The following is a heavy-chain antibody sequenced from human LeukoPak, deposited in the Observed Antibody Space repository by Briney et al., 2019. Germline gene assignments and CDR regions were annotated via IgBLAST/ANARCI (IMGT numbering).Heavy chain of an antibody. V-gene: IGHV4-59*01. CDR3: ARSRGLYNWFDP. CDR2: IYYSGST. Sequence: SEALSLTCTVSGGSISSYYWSWIRQPPGKGLEWIGYIYYSGSTNYNPSLKSRVTISVDTSKNQFSLKLSSVTAADTAVYYCARSRGLYNWFDPWGQGTLVTVSS. J-gene: IGHJ5*02. D-gene: IGHD4/OR15-4a*01. CDR1: GGSISSYY.